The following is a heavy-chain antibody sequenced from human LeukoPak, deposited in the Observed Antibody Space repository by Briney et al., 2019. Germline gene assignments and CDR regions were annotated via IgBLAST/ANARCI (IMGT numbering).Heavy chain of an antibody. J-gene: IGHJ4*02. CDR1: AYSFTRYW. CDR3: ATYSNNWYYLDY. V-gene: IGHV5-51*01. Sequence: GESLKISCKGSAYSFTRYWIGWVRQMPGKGLEWMGIIYPGDSDTKYSPSFQGQVTISADKPINTAYLQWSSLKASDTAMYYCATYSNNWYYLDYWGQGTLVTVSS. D-gene: IGHD1-26*01. CDR2: IYPGDSDT.